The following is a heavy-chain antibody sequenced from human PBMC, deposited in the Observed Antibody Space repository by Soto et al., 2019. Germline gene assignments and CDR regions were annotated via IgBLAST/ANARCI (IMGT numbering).Heavy chain of an antibody. V-gene: IGHV3-74*01. CDR1: GFTFSKHW. CDR2: IKTDGSFT. CDR3: ARDNNWPLYY. Sequence: GGSLRLSCAASGFTFSKHWMHWVRQAPGKGLVWVSHIKTDGSFTRDADSVKGRFTISRDNARNTLYLRMNSLRAEDTAVYYCARDNNWPLYYWGQGTRVAASS. J-gene: IGHJ4*02. D-gene: IGHD1-1*01.